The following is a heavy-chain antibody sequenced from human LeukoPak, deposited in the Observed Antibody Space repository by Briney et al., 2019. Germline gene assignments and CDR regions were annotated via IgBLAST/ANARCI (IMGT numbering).Heavy chain of an antibody. CDR3: TREGVTGSRTKEGASGSRYCFDY. D-gene: IGHD1-26*01. J-gene: IGHJ4*02. V-gene: IGHV3-30*03. CDR2: VSDGGTTT. CDR1: GFTFSSHG. Sequence: PGRSLSLSCAASGFTFSSHGVHWVRQAPGKGLEWVAVVSDGGTTTYYADSVKGRFTISRDNSKNALYLQMSSLRSEDTAVYLCTREGVTGSRTKEGASGSRYCFDYWGQGTLVTVSS.